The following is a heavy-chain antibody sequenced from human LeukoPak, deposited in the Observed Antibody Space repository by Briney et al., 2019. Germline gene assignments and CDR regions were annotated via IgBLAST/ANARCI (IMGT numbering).Heavy chain of an antibody. D-gene: IGHD4-17*01. J-gene: IGHJ4*02. CDR3: ARVVGFGDYPFDY. Sequence: ASVKVSCKASGYTFTSYGISWARQAPGQGLEWMGWIYPNSGGTNYAQKFQGRVTTTRDTSISTAYMELRRLKSDDTAMYYCARVVGFGDYPFDYWGQGTLVTVSS. V-gene: IGHV1-2*02. CDR1: GYTFTSYG. CDR2: IYPNSGGT.